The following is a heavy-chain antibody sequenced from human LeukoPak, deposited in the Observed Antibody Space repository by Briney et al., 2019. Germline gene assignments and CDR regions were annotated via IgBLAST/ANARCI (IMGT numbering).Heavy chain of an antibody. J-gene: IGHJ3*02. Sequence: GSLRLSCAASGFTFSNYWMHWVRQAPGKGLEWVSSITSSSSYIYYADSVKGRFTISRDNAKNSLYLQMNSLTAEDTAVYYCAKDRIIYGDYGDAFDIWGQGTMVTVSS. CDR3: AKDRIIYGDYGDAFDI. CDR2: ITSSSSYI. V-gene: IGHV3-21*01. D-gene: IGHD4-17*01. CDR1: GFTFSNYW.